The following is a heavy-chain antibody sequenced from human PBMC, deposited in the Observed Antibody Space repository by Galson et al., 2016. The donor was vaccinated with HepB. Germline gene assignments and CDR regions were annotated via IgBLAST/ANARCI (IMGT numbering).Heavy chain of an antibody. V-gene: IGHV3-48*02. D-gene: IGHD5-24*01. J-gene: IGHJ4*02. CDR2: ISDTSSAI. CDR1: GFTISAYS. CDR3: VRRDSNHFDF. Sequence: SLRLSCAASGFTISAYSMNWIRQAPGKGLDWVSYISDTSSAIYYADSVKGRFTISRDNAQNSLYLQMSSLTDEDSGLYYCVRRDSNHFDFWGRGTLVTVS.